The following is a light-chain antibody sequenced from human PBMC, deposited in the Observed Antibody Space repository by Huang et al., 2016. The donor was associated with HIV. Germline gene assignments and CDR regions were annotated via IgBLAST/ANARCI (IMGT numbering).Light chain of an antibody. J-gene: IGKJ2*01. CDR2: KTS. CDR3: QQYNSYSQVA. V-gene: IGKV1-5*03. Sequence: DIQMTQSPSTLSAFVGDRVTITCRASQSISTRASQYTSTWVDWYQQKPGRAPKLLIYKTSSLESGVPSRFSGSGSGTEFTLTISSLQPDDLATYYCQQYNSYSQVAFGQGTKLEIK. CDR1: QYTSTW.